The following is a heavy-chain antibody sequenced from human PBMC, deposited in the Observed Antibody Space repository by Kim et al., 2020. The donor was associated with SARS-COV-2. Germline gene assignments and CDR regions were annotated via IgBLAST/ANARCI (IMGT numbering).Heavy chain of an antibody. CDR1: GFTFSSYG. D-gene: IGHD3-10*01. J-gene: IGHJ6*02. CDR2: ISYDGSNK. V-gene: IGHV3-33*05. CDR3: ARDKRGKGFTMVRGAKYYYYGMDV. Sequence: GGSLRLSCAASGFTFSSYGMHWVRQAPGKGLEWVAVISYDGSNKYYADSVKGRFTISRDNSKNTLYLQMNSLRAEDTAVYYCARDKRGKGFTMVRGAKYYYYGMDVWGQGTTVTVSS.